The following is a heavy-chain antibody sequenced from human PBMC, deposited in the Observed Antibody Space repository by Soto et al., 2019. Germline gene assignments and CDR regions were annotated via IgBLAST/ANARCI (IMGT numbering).Heavy chain of an antibody. J-gene: IGHJ2*01. CDR2: LMPMLAAP. CDR1: GGSFRTYA. D-gene: IGHD2-21*01. V-gene: IGHV1-69*01. CDR3: ARVGPPAPSVIWFFDL. Sequence: QGQLLQSGAEVKKPGSSVKVSCKASGGSFRTYAINWVRQAPGQGLEWRGGLMPMLAAPTYAHKFQGRLTITADESTTTVYMELSSRTSEETAVYYCARVGPPAPSVIWFFDLWGRGTLVTVSS.